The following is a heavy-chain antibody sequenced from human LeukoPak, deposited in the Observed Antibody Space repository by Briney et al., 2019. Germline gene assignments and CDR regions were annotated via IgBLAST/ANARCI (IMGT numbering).Heavy chain of an antibody. D-gene: IGHD3-9*01. J-gene: IGHJ3*02. V-gene: IGHV4-39*07. Sequence: PSETLSLTCTVSGGSISSSSYYWGWIRQPPGKGLEWIGSIYYSGSTYKNPSIKSQISITVKKTKNLYSRKLSSVTAADTAVYYCARVLDYFDWLLYGAFDIWGQGTMVTASS. CDR3: ARVLDYFDWLLYGAFDI. CDR2: IYYSGST. CDR1: GGSISSSSYY.